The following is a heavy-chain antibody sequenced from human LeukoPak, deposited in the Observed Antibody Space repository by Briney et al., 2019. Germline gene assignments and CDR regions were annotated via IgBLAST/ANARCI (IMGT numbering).Heavy chain of an antibody. Sequence: GGSLRLSCAASGFTFSSYGMHWVRQAPGKGLEWVAVIWYDGSNKYYADSVKGRSTISRDNSKNTLYLQMNSLRAEDTAVYYCAREDSGYGYYFDYWGQGTLVTVSS. V-gene: IGHV3-33*01. CDR1: GFTFSSYG. CDR3: AREDSGYGYYFDY. J-gene: IGHJ4*02. CDR2: IWYDGSNK. D-gene: IGHD6-25*01.